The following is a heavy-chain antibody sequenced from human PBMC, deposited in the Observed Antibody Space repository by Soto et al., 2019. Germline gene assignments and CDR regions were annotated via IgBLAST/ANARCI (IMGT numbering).Heavy chain of an antibody. D-gene: IGHD5-18*01. CDR2: ISYSGTT. Sequence: SETLSLTCTVSGDSISSNNNYWSWVRQPPGEGLERIGFISYSGTTSYSPSLKSRVAISLDTSKDQFSLSLSSVTAADTAVYYCARGRGYSYGLDPWGQGTLVTVSS. CDR1: GDSISSNNNY. J-gene: IGHJ5*02. CDR3: ARGRGYSYGLDP. V-gene: IGHV4-30-4*01.